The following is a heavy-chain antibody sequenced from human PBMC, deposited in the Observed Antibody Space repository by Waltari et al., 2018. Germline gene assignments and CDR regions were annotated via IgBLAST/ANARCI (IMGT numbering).Heavy chain of an antibody. V-gene: IGHV4-39*01. CDR3: ARRLLFFDY. D-gene: IGHD6-25*01. J-gene: IGHJ4*02. Sequence: QLQLQESGPGLVKPSETLSLTCTVSGGSIRSTSPHWDWIRQPPGKELEWIGSVYYSGYTYYNPSLKSRATISVDTSKNQFSLKLSSVTAADTAVYYCARRLLFFDYWGQGALVTVSS. CDR1: GGSIRSTSPH. CDR2: VYYSGYT.